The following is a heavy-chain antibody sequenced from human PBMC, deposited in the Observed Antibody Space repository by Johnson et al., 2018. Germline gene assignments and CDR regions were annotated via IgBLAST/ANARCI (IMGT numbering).Heavy chain of an antibody. CDR3: ARGFDYYYMDV. CDR1: GYTFTKYA. Sequence: VQLLESGAEVKKPGASVKVSCKASGYTFTKYAMHWVRQAPGQRLEWLGWINAGNGNTKYSQKFQGRVTIPRETSASTAYMGLGSLRSEETAVYYWARGFDYYYMDVWGKGATVTVSS. CDR2: INAGNGNT. J-gene: IGHJ6*03. V-gene: IGHV1-3*01.